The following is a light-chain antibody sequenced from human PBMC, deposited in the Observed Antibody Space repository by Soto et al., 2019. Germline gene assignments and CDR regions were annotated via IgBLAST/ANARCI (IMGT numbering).Light chain of an antibody. V-gene: IGKV3-11*01. J-gene: IGKJ4*01. CDR1: QSVSRS. Sequence: EIVLTQSPATLSLSPGDRAVLSCRASQSVSRSLTWYQHKPGQAPRLLIDDASTRATGIPRRFSGSGSGTDFTLTISSLEPEDFAVYYCQQRSNRFGGGTKVEIK. CDR3: QQRSNR. CDR2: DAS.